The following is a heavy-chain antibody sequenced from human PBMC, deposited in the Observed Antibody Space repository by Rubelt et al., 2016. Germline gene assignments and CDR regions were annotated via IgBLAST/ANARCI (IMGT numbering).Heavy chain of an antibody. CDR2: VFGSGSST. D-gene: IGHD2-21*01. CDR1: GFTFNTYA. Sequence: LESGGGLVQPGGSLRLSCATSGFTFNTYAMIWVRQAPGKGLEWVSTVFGSGSSTTYADSVKGRFTIYRNISKNTLFLQMDSLSVEAPAIYYCVKGFHCCGDCVGFDIWGQGTMVTVSS. V-gene: IGHV3-23*01. J-gene: IGHJ3*02. CDR3: VKGFHCCGDCVGFDI.